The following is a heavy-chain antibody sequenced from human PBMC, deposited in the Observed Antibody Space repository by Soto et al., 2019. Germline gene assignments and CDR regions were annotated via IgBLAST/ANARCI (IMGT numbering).Heavy chain of an antibody. Sequence: GGSLRLSCAASGVTFSPFWMHLVRQVPGKGPVWVSRINSDGNSTSYADSVKGRFTISRDNAKNTLYLQMNSLRAEDTAVYYCARGSNHFDYWGQGTLVTISS. CDR3: ARGSNHFDY. CDR1: GVTFSPFW. J-gene: IGHJ4*02. CDR2: INSDGNST. V-gene: IGHV3-74*01. D-gene: IGHD4-4*01.